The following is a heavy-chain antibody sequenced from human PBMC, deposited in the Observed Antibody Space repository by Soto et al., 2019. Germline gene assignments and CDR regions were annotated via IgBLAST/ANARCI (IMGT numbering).Heavy chain of an antibody. CDR2: INAGNGNT. D-gene: IGHD2-21*02. CDR1: GYTFTSYG. Sequence: QIQLMQSGAEVKKPGASVKVSCKASGYTFTSYGIHWVRQAPGQRLEWTGWINAGNGNTKYSEKFQGRVSMTTDTATDTAYMELKSLRSGDTAVYYCARLQLGGDRMLNWFDPWGQGTLVTVSS. J-gene: IGHJ5*02. V-gene: IGHV1-3*01. CDR3: ARLQLGGDRMLNWFDP.